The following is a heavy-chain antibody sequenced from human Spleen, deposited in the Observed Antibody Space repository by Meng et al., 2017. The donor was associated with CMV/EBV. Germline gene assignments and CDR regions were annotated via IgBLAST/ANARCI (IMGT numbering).Heavy chain of an antibody. CDR1: GYTFTGYY. Sequence: VKVSCKASGYTFTGYYMHWVRQAPGQGLEWMGWINPNSGGTNYAQKFQGRVTMTRDTSISTAYMELSRLRSDDTAVYYCARSTATTRGLGSILGYWGQGTLVTVSS. V-gene: IGHV1-2*02. D-gene: IGHD4-17*01. J-gene: IGHJ4*02. CDR3: ARSTATTRGLGSILGY. CDR2: INPNSGGT.